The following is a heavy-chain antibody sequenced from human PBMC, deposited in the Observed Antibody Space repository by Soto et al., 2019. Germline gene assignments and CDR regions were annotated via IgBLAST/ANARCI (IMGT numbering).Heavy chain of an antibody. CDR3: ARVGSSGWSPDY. V-gene: IGHV4-59*11. J-gene: IGHJ4*02. CDR2: IFYSGST. D-gene: IGHD6-19*01. Sequence: SETLSLTCSVSGGSISGHYWTWIRQSPGKGLEWIGYIFYSGSTNYNPSLKSRVTISVDTSKNQFSLKMSSVTAADTAVYYCARVGSSGWSPDYCGRGTMVTVYS. CDR1: GGSISGHY.